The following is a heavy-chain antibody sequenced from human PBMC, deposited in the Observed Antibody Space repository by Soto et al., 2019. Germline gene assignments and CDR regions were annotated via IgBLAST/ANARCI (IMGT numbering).Heavy chain of an antibody. CDR3: AGFIAAALYSFDY. Sequence: KPSETLSLTCTVSGGSISSSSYYWGWIRQPPGKGLEWIGSIYYSGSTYYNPSLKSRVTISVDTSKNQFSLKLSSVTAADTAVYYCAGFIAAALYSFDYWGQGTLVTVSS. D-gene: IGHD6-13*01. J-gene: IGHJ4*02. V-gene: IGHV4-39*01. CDR1: GGSISSSSYY. CDR2: IYYSGST.